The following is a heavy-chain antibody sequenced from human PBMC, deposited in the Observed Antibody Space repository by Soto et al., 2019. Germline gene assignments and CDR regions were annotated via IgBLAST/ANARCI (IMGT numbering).Heavy chain of an antibody. CDR3: ATNYGSGSTHFDY. J-gene: IGHJ4*02. CDR2: VIPMVGMS. Sequence: QVQLVQSGAEVKKPGSSVKVSCTASRGTFSYNTISWVRQAPGQGLEWMGRVIPMVGMSSYAQKFQGRLTITADKSKSTVYMVLNSLRPEDTAVYYCATNYGSGSTHFDYWGQGTLVTVSS. CDR1: RGTFSYNT. V-gene: IGHV1-69*02. D-gene: IGHD3-10*01.